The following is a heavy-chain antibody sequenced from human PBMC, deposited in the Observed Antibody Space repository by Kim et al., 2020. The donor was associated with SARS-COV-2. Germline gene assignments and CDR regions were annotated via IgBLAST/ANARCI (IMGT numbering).Heavy chain of an antibody. D-gene: IGHD6-19*01. V-gene: IGHV1-2*02. J-gene: IGHJ4*02. Sequence: YAQKFQGRVTMTRDTSISTAYMALSRLRSDDTAVYYCAREAYSSGWYWAYWGQGTLVTVSS. CDR3: AREAYSSGWYWAY.